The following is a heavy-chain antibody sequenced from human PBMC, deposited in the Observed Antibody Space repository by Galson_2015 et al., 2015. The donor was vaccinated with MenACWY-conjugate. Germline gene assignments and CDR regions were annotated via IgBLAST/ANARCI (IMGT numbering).Heavy chain of an antibody. V-gene: IGHV1-69*13. Sequence: SVKVSCKASGGTFSSFGFSWVRQAPGQGLEWMAGTIPVFGTPNYAPKFQGRVTLSADDSTSTAYMELTSLRSEDTAVYYCAKDHSYNYGSSGYFRDWGQGTLVTVSS. D-gene: IGHD3-22*01. CDR2: TIPVFGTP. CDR3: AKDHSYNYGSSGYFRD. CDR1: GGTFSSFG. J-gene: IGHJ4*01.